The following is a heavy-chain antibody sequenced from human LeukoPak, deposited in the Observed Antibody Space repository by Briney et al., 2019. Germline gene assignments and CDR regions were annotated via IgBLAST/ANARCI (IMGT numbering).Heavy chain of an antibody. V-gene: IGHV3-30*18. Sequence: GGSLRLSCAASGFTFSSYGMHWVRQAPGKGLEWVAVISYDGSNKYYADSVKGRFTISRDNSKNTLYLQMNSLRAEDTAVYYCVKEYSSHYYYGMDVWGQGTTVTVSS. CDR2: ISYDGSNK. D-gene: IGHD6-13*01. CDR3: VKEYSSHYYYGMDV. J-gene: IGHJ6*02. CDR1: GFTFSSYG.